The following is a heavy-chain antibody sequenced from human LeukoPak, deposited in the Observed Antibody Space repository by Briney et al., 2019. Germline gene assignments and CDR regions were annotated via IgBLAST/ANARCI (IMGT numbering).Heavy chain of an antibody. CDR1: GFTFSSYS. J-gene: IGHJ4*02. CDR2: ISSSSSYI. V-gene: IGHV3-21*01. CDR3: ARGIRNSWIQLWRPFDY. D-gene: IGHD5-18*01. Sequence: GGSLRLSCAASGFTFSSYSMNWVRQAPGKGLEWVSSISSSSSYIYYADPVKGRFTISRDNAKNSLYLQMNSLRAEDTAVYYCARGIRNSWIQLWRPFDYWGQGTLVTVSS.